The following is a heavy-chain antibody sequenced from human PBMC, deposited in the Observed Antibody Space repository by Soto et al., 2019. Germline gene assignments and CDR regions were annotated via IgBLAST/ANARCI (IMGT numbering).Heavy chain of an antibody. CDR1: GFTFDDYA. V-gene: IGHV3-9*01. CDR2: ISWNSGSI. Sequence: GGSLRLSCAASGFTFDDYAMHWVRQAPGKGLEWVSGISWNSGSICYADSVKGRFTISRDNAKNSLYLQMNRLRAEDADLYYCAKDIRIAMVRGVSYYYGMDVWGQGTTVTVSS. CDR3: AKDIRIAMVRGVSYYYGMDV. D-gene: IGHD3-10*01. J-gene: IGHJ6*02.